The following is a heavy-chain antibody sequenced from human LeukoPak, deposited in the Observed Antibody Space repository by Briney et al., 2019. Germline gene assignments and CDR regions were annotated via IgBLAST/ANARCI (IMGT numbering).Heavy chain of an antibody. Sequence: ASVKVSCKVSGYTLTELSMHWVRQAPGKGLEWMGGFDPEDGETIYAQKFQGRVTMTEDTSTDIAYMELSSLRSEDTAVYYCAKDVGTWESLHFFDYWGQGTLVTVSS. CDR1: GYTLTELS. V-gene: IGHV1-24*01. CDR2: FDPEDGET. J-gene: IGHJ4*02. D-gene: IGHD1-26*01. CDR3: AKDVGTWESLHFFDY.